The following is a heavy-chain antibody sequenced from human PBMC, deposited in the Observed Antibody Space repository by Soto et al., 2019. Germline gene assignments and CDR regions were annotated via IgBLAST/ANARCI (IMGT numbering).Heavy chain of an antibody. CDR1: GFTFSSYA. Sequence: GGSLRLSCAASGFTFSSYAMSWVRQAPGKGLAWVSAISGSGDSTYYADSVKGRFTISRDNSNNTLYLQMNSLRAEDTTLYYCAKDGSRSYYRVCDYWGQGTLVTVSS. CDR3: AKDGSRSYYRVCDY. D-gene: IGHD1-26*01. CDR2: ISGSGDST. J-gene: IGHJ4*02. V-gene: IGHV3-23*01.